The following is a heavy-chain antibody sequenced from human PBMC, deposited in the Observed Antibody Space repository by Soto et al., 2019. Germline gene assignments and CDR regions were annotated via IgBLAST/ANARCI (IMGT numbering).Heavy chain of an antibody. J-gene: IGHJ4*02. CDR1: GFTFSSYA. V-gene: IGHV3-23*01. CDR2: ISGSGGST. Sequence: EVQLLESGGGLVQPGGSLRLSCAASGFTFSSYAMSWVRQAPGKGLEWVSAISGSGGSTYYADSVKGRFTISRDNSKNALYLQMNSLRAEDTAVYYCAKDGTPGFQWNDVGYWGQGTLVTVSS. D-gene: IGHD1-1*01. CDR3: AKDGTPGFQWNDVGY.